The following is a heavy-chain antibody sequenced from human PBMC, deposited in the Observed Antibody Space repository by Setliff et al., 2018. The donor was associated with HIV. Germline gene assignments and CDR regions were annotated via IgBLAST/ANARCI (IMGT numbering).Heavy chain of an antibody. V-gene: IGHV3-66*02. CDR3: AKGIKWLGP. Sequence: GGSLRLSCAASGFTVNNNYINWVRQAPGKGLEWVSLIYSSGVTKYADSVKGRFTISRDNPKNTVYLQMNSLRAEDTAVYYCAKGIKWLGPWGQGTLVTVSS. J-gene: IGHJ5*02. CDR1: GFTVNNNY. CDR2: IYSSGVT.